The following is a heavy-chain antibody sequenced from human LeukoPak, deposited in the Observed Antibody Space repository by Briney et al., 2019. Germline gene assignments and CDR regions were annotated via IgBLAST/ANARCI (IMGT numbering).Heavy chain of an antibody. CDR3: ARDYFYCGGDCFADY. CDR2: ISSGSSSI. D-gene: IGHD2-21*02. V-gene: IGHV3-21*01. CDR1: GFSFSGFG. Sequence: GGSLRLSCVSSGFSFSGFGMNWVRQAPGKGLEWVSSISSGSSSIVYAESVKGRFTISRDNAKKSLYLQLDSLRAEDTAVYYCARDYFYCGGDCFADYWGQGALVIVSS. J-gene: IGHJ4*02.